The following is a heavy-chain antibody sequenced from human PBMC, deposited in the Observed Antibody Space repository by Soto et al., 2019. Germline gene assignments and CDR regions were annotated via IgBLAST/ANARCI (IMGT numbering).Heavy chain of an antibody. CDR3: ARADLYCSSNSCYHLLDY. Sequence: ASVKVSCKASGYTFTSYDINWVRQATGQGLEWMGWMNPNSGNTGYAQKFQGRVTMTRNTSISTAYMELSSPRSEDTAVYYCARADLYCSSNSCYHLLDYWGQGTLVTVSS. CDR2: MNPNSGNT. CDR1: GYTFTSYD. D-gene: IGHD2-2*01. J-gene: IGHJ4*02. V-gene: IGHV1-8*01.